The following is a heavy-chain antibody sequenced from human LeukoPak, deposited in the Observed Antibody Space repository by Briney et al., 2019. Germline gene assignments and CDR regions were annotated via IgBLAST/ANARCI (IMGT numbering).Heavy chain of an antibody. J-gene: IGHJ4*02. V-gene: IGHV5-51*01. CDR3: ARSGNNYYFDS. CDR1: GYSFTTYW. CDR2: IYPGDSDT. Sequence: GESLKISRKGSGYSFTTYWIAWVRQMPGKDLEWMGIIYPGDSDTRYSPSFQGQVTISADKSISTVYLQWSSLKASDIAMYYCARSGNNYYFDSWGQGTLVTVSS. D-gene: IGHD1-26*01.